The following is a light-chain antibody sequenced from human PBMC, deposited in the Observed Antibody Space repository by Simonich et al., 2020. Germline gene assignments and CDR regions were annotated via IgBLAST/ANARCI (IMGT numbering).Light chain of an antibody. CDR2: GNS. Sequence: QSVLTQPPSVSGAPGQRVTISCTGSSSNIGAGYDVHWSQPLPGTAPKLLIYGNSNRPSGVPDRFSGSKSGTSASLAITGLQAEDEADYYCCSYAGSYTLVFGGGTKLTVL. CDR1: SSNIGAGYD. CDR3: CSYAGSYTLV. J-gene: IGLJ3*02. V-gene: IGLV1-40*01.